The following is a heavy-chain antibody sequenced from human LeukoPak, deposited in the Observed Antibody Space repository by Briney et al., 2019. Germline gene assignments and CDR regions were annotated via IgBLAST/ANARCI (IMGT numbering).Heavy chain of an antibody. CDR1: GYTLTELS. Sequence: GASVKVSCKVSGYTLTELSMHWVRQAPGKGLEWMGGFDPEDGETIYAQKFQGRVTMTRDTSISKAYMELSRLRSDDTAVYYCARNSGRGNDYWGQGTLVTVSS. J-gene: IGHJ4*02. V-gene: IGHV1-24*01. CDR2: FDPEDGET. D-gene: IGHD1-26*01. CDR3: ARNSGRGNDY.